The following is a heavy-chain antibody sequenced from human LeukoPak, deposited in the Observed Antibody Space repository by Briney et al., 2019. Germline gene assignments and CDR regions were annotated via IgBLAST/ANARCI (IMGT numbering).Heavy chain of an antibody. CDR3: ARRANTYYYGSGSYSGWFDP. CDR2: IYYSGST. D-gene: IGHD3-10*01. CDR1: GGSISSYY. V-gene: IGHV4-59*08. J-gene: IGHJ5*02. Sequence: SETLSLTCTVSGGSISSYYWSWIRHPPGKGLEWIGYIYYSGSTNYNPSLKRRVTISVDTSKNQFSLKLSSVTAADTAVYYCARRANTYYYGSGSYSGWFDPWGQGTLVTVSS.